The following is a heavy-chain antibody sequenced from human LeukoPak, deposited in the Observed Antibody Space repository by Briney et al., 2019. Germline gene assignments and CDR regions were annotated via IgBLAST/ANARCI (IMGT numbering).Heavy chain of an antibody. CDR2: IYHSGST. CDR1: GGSISSGEW. V-gene: IGHV4-4*02. J-gene: IGHJ4*02. D-gene: IGHD3-10*01. Sequence: PSETLSLTCAVSGGSISSGEWWSWVRQPPGKGLEWIGEIYHSGSTNYNPSLKSRVTMSTDKSKNQLSLKLTSVTAADTAVYYCARDSALSGFGFDYWGQGTLVTVSS. CDR3: ARDSALSGFGFDY.